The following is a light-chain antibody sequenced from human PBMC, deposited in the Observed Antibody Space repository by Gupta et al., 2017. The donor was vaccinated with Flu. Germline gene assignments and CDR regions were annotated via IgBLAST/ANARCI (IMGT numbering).Light chain of an antibody. CDR3: GSGGAACV. V-gene: IGLV2-11*01. CDR2: DGY. Sequence: QSALTQPRSVSGSPGQSVAISCTGTSRDVGAYNYVSWYQQHPGKTPKLIIDDGYKRPAGVPARFTGSKSGNTASLTISGCKAEDEDDYHVGSGGAACVFGGGTKLTVL. CDR1: SRDVGAYNY. J-gene: IGLJ2*01.